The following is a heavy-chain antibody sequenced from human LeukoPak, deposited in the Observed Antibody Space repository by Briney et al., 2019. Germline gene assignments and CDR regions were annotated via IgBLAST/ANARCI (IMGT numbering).Heavy chain of an antibody. J-gene: IGHJ5*02. Sequence: PSETLSLTCTVSGGSISSSSYYWGWIRQPPGKGLEWIGSIYYSGSTYYNPSLKSRVTISVDTSKNQFSLKLSSVTAADTAVYYCARQFSMVRGLSRFDPWGQGTLVTVSS. CDR3: ARQFSMVRGLSRFDP. D-gene: IGHD3-10*01. V-gene: IGHV4-39*01. CDR2: IYYSGST. CDR1: GGSISSSSYY.